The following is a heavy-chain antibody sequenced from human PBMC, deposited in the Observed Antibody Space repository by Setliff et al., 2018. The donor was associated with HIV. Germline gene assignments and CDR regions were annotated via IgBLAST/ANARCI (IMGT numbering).Heavy chain of an antibody. CDR3: ARLVRWEPRTFYYYYMDV. Sequence: PGGSLRLSCVASGFTFSGQSMNWVRQAPGKGLEWVSIIYGNGVTKYYIDSVKGRFTISRDNAKNSLYLQMNSLRAEDTAVYYCARLVRWEPRTFYYYYMDVWGKGTTVTVSS. CDR2: IYGNGVTK. D-gene: IGHD1-26*01. V-gene: IGHV3-48*04. J-gene: IGHJ6*03. CDR1: GFTFSGQS.